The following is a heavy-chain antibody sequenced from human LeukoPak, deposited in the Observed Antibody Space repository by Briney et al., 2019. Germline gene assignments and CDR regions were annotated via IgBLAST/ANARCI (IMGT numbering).Heavy chain of an antibody. V-gene: IGHV1-69*13. CDR3: ARTAYYYDSSGYLDYMDV. J-gene: IGHJ6*03. CDR1: GGTFSSYA. CDR2: IIPIFGTA. Sequence: SVKVSCKASGGTFSSYAISRVRQAPGQGLEWMGGIIPIFGTANYAQKFQGRVTITADESTSTAYMELSSLRSEDTAVYYCARTAYYYDSSGYLDYMDVWGKGTTVTISS. D-gene: IGHD3-22*01.